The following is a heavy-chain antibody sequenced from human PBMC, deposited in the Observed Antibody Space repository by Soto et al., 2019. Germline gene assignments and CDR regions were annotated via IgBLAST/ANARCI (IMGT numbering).Heavy chain of an antibody. Sequence: AASVKVSCKASGGTFSSYAISWVRQAPGQGLEWMGGIIPIFGTANYAQKFQGRVTITADESTSTAYMELSSLRSEDTAVYYCARAGSAGYYNSNWFDPWGQGTLVNVSS. D-gene: IGHD3-10*01. CDR3: ARAGSAGYYNSNWFDP. J-gene: IGHJ5*02. V-gene: IGHV1-69*13. CDR1: GGTFSSYA. CDR2: IIPIFGTA.